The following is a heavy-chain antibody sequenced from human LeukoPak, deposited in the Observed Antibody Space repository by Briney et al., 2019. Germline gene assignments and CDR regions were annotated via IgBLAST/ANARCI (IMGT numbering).Heavy chain of an antibody. Sequence: PSETLSLTCTVSGGSISSSSYYWGWIRQPPGKGLEWIGSIYYSGSTYYNPSLKSRVTISVDTSKNQFSLKLSSVTAADTAVYYCARYDYVWGSYRYLGLNSFGVGSFDYWGQGTLVTVSS. CDR3: ARYDYVWGSYRYLGLNSFGVGSFDY. J-gene: IGHJ4*02. D-gene: IGHD3-16*02. CDR2: IYYSGST. V-gene: IGHV4-39*01. CDR1: GGSISSSSYY.